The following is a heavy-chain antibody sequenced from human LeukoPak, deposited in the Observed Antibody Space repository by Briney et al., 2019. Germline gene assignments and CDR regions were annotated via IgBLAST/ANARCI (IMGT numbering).Heavy chain of an antibody. CDR1: GYTFTGYN. V-gene: IGHV1-2*02. CDR3: SKAQWELAKLDYYMDV. CDR2: INPNSGGT. J-gene: IGHJ6*03. D-gene: IGHD1-26*01. Sequence: GASVKVSCKASGYTFTGYNMHWVRQAPGQGLEWMGWINPNSGGTHYAQKFQGRVSMTRDTAISTDYMELSRLRPNHTAVAFCSKAQWELAKLDYYMDVWGKGNTVTISS.